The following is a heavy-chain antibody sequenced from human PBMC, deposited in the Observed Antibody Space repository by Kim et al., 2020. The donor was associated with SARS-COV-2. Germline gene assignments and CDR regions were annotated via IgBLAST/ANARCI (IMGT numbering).Heavy chain of an antibody. CDR1: GFTFSSYG. Sequence: GGSLRLSCAASGFTFSSYGMHWVRQAPGKGLEWVAVISYDGSNKYYADSVKGRFTISRDNSKNTLYLQMNSLRAEDTAVYYCAKDPSSGWYGYYGMDVWGQGTTVTVSS. D-gene: IGHD6-19*01. J-gene: IGHJ6*02. CDR3: AKDPSSGWYGYYGMDV. CDR2: ISYDGSNK. V-gene: IGHV3-30*18.